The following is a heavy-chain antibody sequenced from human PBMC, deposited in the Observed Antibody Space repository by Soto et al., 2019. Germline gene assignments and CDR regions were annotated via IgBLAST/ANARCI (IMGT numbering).Heavy chain of an antibody. D-gene: IGHD3-3*01. CDR1: GFTVSSNY. CDR3: AISPGVYFFFSGYSPNQNYYYYYMDV. CDR2: IYSGGST. V-gene: IGHV3-53*04. J-gene: IGHJ6*03. Sequence: PGGSLRLSCAASGFTVSSNYMSWVRQAPGKGLEWVSVIYSGGSTYYADSVKGRFTISRHNSKNTLYLQMNSLRAEDTAVYYCAISPGVYFFFSGYSPNQNYYYYYMDVWGKGTTVTVSS.